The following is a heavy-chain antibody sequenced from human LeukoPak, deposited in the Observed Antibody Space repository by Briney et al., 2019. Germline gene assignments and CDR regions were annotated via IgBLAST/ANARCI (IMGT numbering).Heavy chain of an antibody. CDR1: GYSFTSYW. J-gene: IGHJ4*02. CDR3: ARLHGSSLPRVFDF. Sequence: GGSLKISCKGSGYSFTSYWIGWVRQMPGKGPEWIWIIYPGDSDTRYSPPFQGQVTISVDKSISTAYLQWSSLKASDTAMYYCARLHGSSLPRVFDFWGQGTLVTVSS. CDR2: IYPGDSDT. V-gene: IGHV5-51*01. D-gene: IGHD6-6*01.